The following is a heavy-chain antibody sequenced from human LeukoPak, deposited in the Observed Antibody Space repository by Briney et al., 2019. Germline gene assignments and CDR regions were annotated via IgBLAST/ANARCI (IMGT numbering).Heavy chain of an antibody. CDR1: GFTFSSYS. J-gene: IGHJ4*02. V-gene: IGHV3-48*04. Sequence: PGGSLRLSCAASGFTFSSYSMNWVRQAPGKGLEWVSYISSSSSTIYYADSVKGRFTISGDNAKNSLYLQMNSLRAEDTALYYCAKQPYYDFSDWYFDYWGQGTLVTVSS. CDR2: ISSSSSTI. CDR3: AKQPYYDFSDWYFDY. D-gene: IGHD3-3*01.